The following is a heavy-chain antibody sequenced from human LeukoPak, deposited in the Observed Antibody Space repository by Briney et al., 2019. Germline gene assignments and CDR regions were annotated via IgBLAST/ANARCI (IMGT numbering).Heavy chain of an antibody. J-gene: IGHJ4*02. CDR2: IYSGGST. Sequence: GGSLRLSCAASGFTVSSNYMSWVRQAPGKGLEWVSVIYSGGSTNYADSVKGRFTISRDNSKNTLYLQMNSLRAEDTAVYYRARAQHTYYFDYWGQGTLVTVSS. CDR1: GFTVSSNY. D-gene: IGHD2-2*01. V-gene: IGHV3-53*01. CDR3: ARAQHTYYFDY.